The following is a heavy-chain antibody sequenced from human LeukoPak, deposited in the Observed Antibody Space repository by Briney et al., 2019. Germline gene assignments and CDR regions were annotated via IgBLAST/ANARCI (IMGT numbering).Heavy chain of an antibody. CDR2: ISSTGRV. D-gene: IGHD2-2*01. CDR3: ARHVGVVVPAAMVIGNWFDP. Sequence: SETLSLTCTVSGVSIASGTYYWTWIRQPAGKGLEWIGRISSTGRVNYNPSLKSRVTISVDTSKNQFSLKLSSVTAADTAVYHCARHVGVVVPAAMVIGNWFDPWGQGTLVTVSS. V-gene: IGHV4-61*02. CDR1: GVSIASGTYY. J-gene: IGHJ5*02.